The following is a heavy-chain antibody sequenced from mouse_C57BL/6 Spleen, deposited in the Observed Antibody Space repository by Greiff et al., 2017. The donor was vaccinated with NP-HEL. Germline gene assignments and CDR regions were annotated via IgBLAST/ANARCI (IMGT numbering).Heavy chain of an antibody. CDR1: GYTFTSYW. CDR3: AASYGNYGLFAY. D-gene: IGHD2-1*01. V-gene: IGHV1-52*01. J-gene: IGHJ3*01. Sequence: QVQLKQPGAELVRPGSSVKLSCKASGYTFTSYWMHWVKQRPIQGLEWIGNIDPSDSETHYNQKFKDKATLTVDKSSSTAYMQLSSLTSEDSAVYYCAASYGNYGLFAYWGQGTLVTVSA. CDR2: IDPSDSET.